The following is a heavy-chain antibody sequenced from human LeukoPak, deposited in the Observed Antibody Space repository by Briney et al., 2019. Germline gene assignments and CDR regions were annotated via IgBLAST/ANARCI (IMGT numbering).Heavy chain of an antibody. Sequence: PSETLSLTCTVSGGSISSGDYYWSWIRQPPGKGLEWIGYIYYSGSTYYNPSLKSRVTISVDTSKNQFSLKLSSVTAADTAVYYCAGEPSDYYYYGMDVWGQGTTVTVSS. CDR2: IYYSGST. CDR3: AGEPSDYYYYGMDV. D-gene: IGHD3-16*01. V-gene: IGHV4-30-4*01. J-gene: IGHJ6*02. CDR1: GGSISSGDYY.